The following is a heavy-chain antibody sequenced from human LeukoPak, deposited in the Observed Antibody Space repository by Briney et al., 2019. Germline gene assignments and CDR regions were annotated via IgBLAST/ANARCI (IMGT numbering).Heavy chain of an antibody. V-gene: IGHV3-33*01. CDR2: IWYDRSNK. CDR1: GFTFSSYG. D-gene: IGHD7-27*01. CDR3: ARDYWSGDDGMDV. Sequence: GGSLRLSCAASGFTFSSYGMHWVRQAPGKGLEWVAVIWYDRSNKYYADSVKGRFTISRDNSKNTLYLQMNSLRAEDTAAYYCARDYWSGDDGMDVWGQGTTVTVSS. J-gene: IGHJ6*02.